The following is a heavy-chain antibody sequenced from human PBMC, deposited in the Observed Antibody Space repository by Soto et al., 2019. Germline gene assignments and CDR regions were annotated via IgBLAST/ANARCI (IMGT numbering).Heavy chain of an antibody. J-gene: IGHJ5*02. CDR2: ISSSSSYI. CDR3: ARDLVGDPGNWFDP. D-gene: IGHD2-8*02. CDR1: GFTFSSYS. V-gene: IGHV3-21*01. Sequence: GGSLRRSCAASGFTFSSYSMNWVRQAPGKGLEWVSSISSSSSYIYYADSVKGRFTISRDNAKNSLYLQMNSLRAEDTAVYYCARDLVGDPGNWFDPWGQGTVDTVST.